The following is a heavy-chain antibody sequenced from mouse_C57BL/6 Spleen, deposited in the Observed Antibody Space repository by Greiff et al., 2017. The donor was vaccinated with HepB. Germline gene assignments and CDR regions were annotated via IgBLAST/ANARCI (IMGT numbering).Heavy chain of an antibody. V-gene: IGHV1-82*01. J-gene: IGHJ3*01. CDR1: GYAFSSSW. D-gene: IGHD3-1*01. CDR2: IYPGDGDT. Sequence: VQLQQSGPELVKPGASVKISCKASGYAFSSSWMNWVKQRPGEGLEWIGRIYPGDGDTNYNGKFKGKATLTADKSSSTAYMQLSSLTSEDSAVYFCARGSGYWGQGTLVTVSA. CDR3: ARGSGY.